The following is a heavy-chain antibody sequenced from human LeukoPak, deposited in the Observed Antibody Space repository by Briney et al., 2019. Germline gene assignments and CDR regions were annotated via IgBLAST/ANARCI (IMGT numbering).Heavy chain of an antibody. J-gene: IGHJ4*02. CDR1: GFTFSSYA. CDR2: ISSNGGST. D-gene: IGHD6-13*01. CDR3: ARALYSSSWYGDY. V-gene: IGHV3-64*01. Sequence: GGSLRLSRAASGFTFSSYAMHWVRQAPGKGLEYVSAISSNGGSTYYANSAKGRFTISRDNSKNTLYLQMGSLRAEDMAVYYCARALYSSSWYGDYWGQGTLVTVSS.